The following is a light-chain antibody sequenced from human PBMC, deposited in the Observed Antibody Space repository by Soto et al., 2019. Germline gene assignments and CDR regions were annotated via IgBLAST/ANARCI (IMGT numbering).Light chain of an antibody. CDR3: CSYAGNSNWV. J-gene: IGLJ2*01. Sequence: QSALTQPASVSGSPGQSITISCTGTSSDVGSYILVSWYQQHPGKAPKLMIYEGTKRPSGVSNRFSGSTSGNTASLTISGLQAEYEADYYCCSYAGNSNWVFGGGTKLTVL. CDR2: EGT. CDR1: SSDVGSYIL. V-gene: IGLV2-23*01.